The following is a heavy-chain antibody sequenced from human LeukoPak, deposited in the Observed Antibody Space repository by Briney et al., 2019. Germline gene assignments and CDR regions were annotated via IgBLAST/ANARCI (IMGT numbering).Heavy chain of an antibody. D-gene: IGHD3-10*01. CDR2: INPSGGST. CDR1: GYTFTSYY. Sequence: ASVKVSCKASGYTFTSYYMHWVRQAPGQGLEWMGIINPSGGSTSFAQKFQGRVTMTRDTSTSTVYMELSSLRSEDTAVYYCARSMVRVPGDPWGQGTLVTVSS. J-gene: IGHJ5*02. V-gene: IGHV1-46*03. CDR3: ARSMVRVPGDP.